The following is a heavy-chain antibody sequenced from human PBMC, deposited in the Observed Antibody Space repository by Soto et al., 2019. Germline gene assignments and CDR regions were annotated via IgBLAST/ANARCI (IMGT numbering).Heavy chain of an antibody. CDR2: IYYSGST. Sequence: LSLTCTVSGGSISGSYWSWIRQTPGKVLEWIGHIYYSGSTNYNPSLKSRVTISVDTSKNQFSLKLSSVTAADTAVYYCARTMVGARAGYFDYWGRGTLVTVSS. V-gene: IGHV4-59*01. D-gene: IGHD1-26*01. CDR3: ARTMVGARAGYFDY. J-gene: IGHJ4*02. CDR1: GGSISGSY.